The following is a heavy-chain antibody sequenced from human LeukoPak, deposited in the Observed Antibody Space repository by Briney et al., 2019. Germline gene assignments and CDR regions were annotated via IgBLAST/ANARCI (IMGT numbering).Heavy chain of an antibody. Sequence: GASVKVSCKASGYTFTGYYMHWVRQAPGQGLEWMGWINPNSGGTNYAQKFQGRVTVTRDTSISTAYMELSRLRSDDTAVYYCARELASNSVWSFPAPKKSDYYFDYWGQGSLVAVSS. CDR2: INPNSGGT. CDR3: ARELASNSVWSFPAPKKSDYYFDY. J-gene: IGHJ4*02. V-gene: IGHV1-2*02. CDR1: GYTFTGYY. D-gene: IGHD2-21*02.